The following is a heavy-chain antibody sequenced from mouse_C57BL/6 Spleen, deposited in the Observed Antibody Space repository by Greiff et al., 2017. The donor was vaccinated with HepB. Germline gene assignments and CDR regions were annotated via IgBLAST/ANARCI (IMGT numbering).Heavy chain of an antibody. CDR2: IDPETGGT. Sequence: QVHVKQSGAELVRPGASVTLSCKASGYTFTDYEMHWVKQTPVHGLEWIGAIDPETGGTAYNQKFKGKAILTADKSSSTAYMELRSLTSEDSAVYYCTRRLWDGGWGQGTTLTVSS. V-gene: IGHV1-15*01. CDR3: TRRLWDGG. J-gene: IGHJ2*01. D-gene: IGHD4-1*01. CDR1: GYTFTDYE.